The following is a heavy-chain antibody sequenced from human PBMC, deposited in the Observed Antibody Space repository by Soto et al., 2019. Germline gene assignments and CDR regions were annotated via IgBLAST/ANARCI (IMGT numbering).Heavy chain of an antibody. J-gene: IGHJ5*02. Sequence: SETLSLTCTFTGVAISGYYWTWIRHSDGEGLEWIGRIHSSGSTNYNPSLKSRVTISLDTSMNYFSLRLSSVTAADTAVYYCARGQRFYDWFEPWGQGTLVTGSS. D-gene: IGHD3-3*01. CDR1: GVAISGYY. CDR3: ARGQRFYDWFEP. V-gene: IGHV4-4*07. CDR2: IHSSGST.